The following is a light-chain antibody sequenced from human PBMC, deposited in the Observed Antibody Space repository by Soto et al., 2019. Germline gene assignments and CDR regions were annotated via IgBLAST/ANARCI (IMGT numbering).Light chain of an antibody. Sequence: QSALTQPASVSGSPGQSITISCTGTSSDVGGYNYVSWYQQHPGKAPKLMIYEVSNRPSGVSNRFSGSKSGNTASLIISGLQAEDEADYYCSSYTSRSTLDYVFGSGTKLTVL. V-gene: IGLV2-14*01. CDR2: EVS. CDR3: SSYTSRSTLDYV. J-gene: IGLJ1*01. CDR1: SSDVGGYNY.